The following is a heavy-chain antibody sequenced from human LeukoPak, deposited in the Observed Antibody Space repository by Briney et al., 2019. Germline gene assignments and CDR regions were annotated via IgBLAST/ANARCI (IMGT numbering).Heavy chain of an antibody. V-gene: IGHV3-53*01. J-gene: IGHJ4*02. Sequence: PGGSLRLSCAASGFTVSSNYMTWVRQAPGKGLEWVSLIHSGGTTSYADSVKDRFTISRDNFKNTLYLQMNSLRVEDTAVYYCATEGVAVAGFDYWGQGTLVTVSS. D-gene: IGHD6-19*01. CDR1: GFTVSSNY. CDR3: ATEGVAVAGFDY. CDR2: IHSGGTT.